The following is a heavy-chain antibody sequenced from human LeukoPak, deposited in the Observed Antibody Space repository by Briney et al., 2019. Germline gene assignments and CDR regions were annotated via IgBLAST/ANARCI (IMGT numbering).Heavy chain of an antibody. CDR3: ARGAIGDYFDY. CDR1: GFTFSSYA. J-gene: IGHJ4*02. Sequence: PGGSLRLPCAASGFTFSSYAMHWVRQAPGKGLEWVAVISYDGSNKYYADSVKGRFTISRDNSKNTLYLQMNSLRAEDTAVYYCARGAIGDYFDYWGQGTLVTVSS. V-gene: IGHV3-30-3*01. CDR2: ISYDGSNK. D-gene: IGHD2-2*01.